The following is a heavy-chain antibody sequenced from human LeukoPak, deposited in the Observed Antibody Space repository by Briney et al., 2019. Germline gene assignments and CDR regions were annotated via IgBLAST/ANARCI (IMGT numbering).Heavy chain of an antibody. J-gene: IGHJ5*02. CDR3: ARDHKQLVRGKLLGWFDP. D-gene: IGHD6-6*01. CDR2: INPSGGST. CDR1: GYTFTSYY. V-gene: IGHV1-46*01. Sequence: GASVKVSCKASGYTFTSYYMHWVRQAPGQGLEWMGIINPSGGSTSYAQKFQGRVTMTRDTSTSTVYMELSSLRSEDTAVYYCARDHKQLVRGKLLGWFDPWGQGTLVTVSS.